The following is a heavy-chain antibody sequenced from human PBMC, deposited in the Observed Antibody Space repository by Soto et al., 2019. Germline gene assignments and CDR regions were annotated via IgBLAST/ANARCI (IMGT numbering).Heavy chain of an antibody. CDR2: INAGNGNT. V-gene: IGHV1-3*01. D-gene: IGHD6-19*01. CDR3: ARDGDSSGWTPDY. J-gene: IGHJ4*02. CDR1: GYTFTSYA. Sequence: GASVKVSCKASGYTFTSYAMHWVRQAPGQRLEWMGWINAGNGNTKYSQKFQGRVTITRDTSASTAYMELSSLRSEDTAVYYCARDGDSSGWTPDYWGQGTLVTVSS.